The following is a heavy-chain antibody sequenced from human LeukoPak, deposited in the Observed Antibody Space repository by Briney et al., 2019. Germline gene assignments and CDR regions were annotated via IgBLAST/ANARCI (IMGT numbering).Heavy chain of an antibody. D-gene: IGHD7-27*01. J-gene: IGHJ4*02. CDR2: ISGSGGST. V-gene: IGHV3-23*01. CDR3: AKEMVNWGHIRFDY. Sequence: GGSLRLSCAASGFTFSSYSMNWVRQAPGKGLEWVSAISGSGGSTYYADSVKGRFTISRDNSKNTLYLQMNSLRAEDTAVYYCAKEMVNWGHIRFDYWGQGTLVTVSS. CDR1: GFTFSSYS.